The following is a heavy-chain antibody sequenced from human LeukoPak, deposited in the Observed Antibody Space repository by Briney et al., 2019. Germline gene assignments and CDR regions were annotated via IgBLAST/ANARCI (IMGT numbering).Heavy chain of an antibody. V-gene: IGHV4-34*01. CDR3: ARINDCNDY. J-gene: IGHJ4*02. CDR2: INHSGST. D-gene: IGHD2-21*02. Sequence: PSETLSLTCAVYSGPFSAYYWSWIRQPPGKGLEWIGEINHSGSTIYNPSLKSRVTISVDTSKNQFSLKLSSVTAADTAVYYCARINDCNDYWGQGTVVTVSS. CDR1: SGPFSAYY.